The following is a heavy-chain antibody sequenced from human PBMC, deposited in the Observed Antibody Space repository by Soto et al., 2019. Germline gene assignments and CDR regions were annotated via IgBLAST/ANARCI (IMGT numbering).Heavy chain of an antibody. D-gene: IGHD6-13*01. J-gene: IGHJ6*02. CDR3: AKDRQQLESYYYYGMDV. Sequence: PGGSLRLSCAASGFTFSSYARSWVRQAPGKGLEWVSAISGSGGSTYYADSVKGRFTISRDNSKNTLYLQMNSLRAEDTAVYYCAKDRQQLESYYYYGMDVWGQGTTVTV. CDR1: GFTFSSYA. V-gene: IGHV3-23*01. CDR2: ISGSGGST.